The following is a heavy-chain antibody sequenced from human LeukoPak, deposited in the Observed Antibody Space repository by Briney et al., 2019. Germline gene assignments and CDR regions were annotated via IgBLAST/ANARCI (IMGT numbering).Heavy chain of an antibody. Sequence: ASVKVSCKASGYTFTGYYIHWVRQAPGQGLEWMGWINPNSGGTNYAQKFQGRVTMTRDTSISTAYMELSRLRSDDTAVYYCARVYDFWNNYYYMDVWGKGTTVTVSS. CDR2: INPNSGGT. CDR1: GYTFTGYY. CDR3: ARVYDFWNNYYYMDV. V-gene: IGHV1-2*02. D-gene: IGHD3-3*01. J-gene: IGHJ6*03.